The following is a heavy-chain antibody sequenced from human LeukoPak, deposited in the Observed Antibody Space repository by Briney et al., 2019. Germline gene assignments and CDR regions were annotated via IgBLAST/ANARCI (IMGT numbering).Heavy chain of an antibody. CDR1: GFTFSHYA. J-gene: IGHJ4*02. V-gene: IGHV3-23*01. Sequence: GGSLRLSCAASGFTFSHYAVNWVRQAPGKGLEWVSTINGSAGSTYYADSVKGRFTISRDNAKNTLYLQMNSLRAEDTAVYYCAKDPPVVYYYGSGSYFDYWGQGTLVTVSS. CDR2: INGSAGST. D-gene: IGHD3-10*01. CDR3: AKDPPVVYYYGSGSYFDY.